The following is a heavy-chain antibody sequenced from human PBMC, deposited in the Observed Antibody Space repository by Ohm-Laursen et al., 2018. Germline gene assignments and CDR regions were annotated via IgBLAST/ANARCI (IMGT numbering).Heavy chain of an antibody. V-gene: IGHV4-59*08. CDR1: GGSISSYY. J-gene: IGHJ4*02. CDR2: IYYSGST. Sequence: GTLSLTCPVSGGSISSYYWSWIRQPPGKGLEWIGYIYYSGSTNYNPSLKSRVTISVDTSKNQFSLKLSSVTAADTAVYYCARTIAAAGKSVPHYFDYWGQGTLVTVPS. D-gene: IGHD6-13*01. CDR3: ARTIAAAGKSVPHYFDY.